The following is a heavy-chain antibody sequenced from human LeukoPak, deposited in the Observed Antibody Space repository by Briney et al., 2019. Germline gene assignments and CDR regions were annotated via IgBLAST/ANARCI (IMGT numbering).Heavy chain of an antibody. Sequence: SETLSLTCSVSGGSISTYYWSWIRQPPGKGLEWIGYIYYSGSTNYNPSLKSRVTMSVDTSENQFYLKLSSVTAADTAVYYCARQGGSQLPLVLCGQGTTVTVSS. CDR2: IYYSGST. CDR3: ARQGGSQLPLVL. V-gene: IGHV4-59*08. CDR1: GGSISTYY. D-gene: IGHD5-24*01. J-gene: IGHJ6*02.